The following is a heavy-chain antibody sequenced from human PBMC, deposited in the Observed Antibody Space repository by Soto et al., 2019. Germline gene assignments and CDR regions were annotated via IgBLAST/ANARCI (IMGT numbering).Heavy chain of an antibody. CDR3: ATVAGEYYYGMDV. V-gene: IGHV5-10-1*01. J-gene: IGHJ6*02. Sequence: GESLTISCKGSGQSFTSYWISLVRPMPGKGLEWMGRIDPSDSYTNYSPSFQGHVTISADKSISTAYLQWSSLKASDTAMYYCATVAGEYYYGMDVWGQGNTVTVSS. CDR1: GQSFTSYW. D-gene: IGHD6-19*01. CDR2: IDPSDSYT.